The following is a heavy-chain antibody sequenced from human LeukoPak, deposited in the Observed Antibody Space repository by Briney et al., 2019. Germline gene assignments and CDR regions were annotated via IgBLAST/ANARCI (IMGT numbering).Heavy chain of an antibody. CDR1: GFTFGDYY. CDR3: ARKQATVPGDY. V-gene: IGHV3-11*01. D-gene: IGHD1-1*01. CDR2: ISNSGTAK. J-gene: IGHJ4*02. Sequence: PGGSLRLSGAASGFTFGDYYMNWIRQAPGKGLEWVSYISNSGTAKYYADSVKGRFTISRDNAKNSLYLQMNTLRGEDTAVYYCARKQATVPGDYWGQGTLVTVSS.